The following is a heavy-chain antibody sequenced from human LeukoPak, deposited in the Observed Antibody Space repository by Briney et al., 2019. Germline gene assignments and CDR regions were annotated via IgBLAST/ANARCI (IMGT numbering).Heavy chain of an antibody. CDR2: INPNSGGT. J-gene: IGHJ4*02. CDR3: ARDVRFYYDSSGYGGPDYFDY. CDR1: GYTFTGYY. Sequence: ASVKVSCKASGYTFTGYYMHWVRQAPGQGLEWMGWINPNSGGTNYAQKFQGRVTMTRDTSISTAYMELSRLRSDDTAVYYCARDVRFYYDSSGYGGPDYFDYWGQGTLVTVSS. V-gene: IGHV1-2*02. D-gene: IGHD3-22*01.